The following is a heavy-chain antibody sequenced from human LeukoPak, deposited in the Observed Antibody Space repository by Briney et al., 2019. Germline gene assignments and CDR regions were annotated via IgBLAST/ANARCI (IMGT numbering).Heavy chain of an antibody. V-gene: IGHV1-18*01. CDR3: ARLDYYDSSGYPYLTY. Sequence: ASVKVSCKASGYTFTSYGISWVRQAPGQGLEWMGWISAYNGNTNYAQKLQGRVTMTTDTSTSTAYMELRSLRSDDTAVYYCARLDYYDSSGYPYLTYWGQGTLVTASS. CDR1: GYTFTSYG. CDR2: ISAYNGNT. J-gene: IGHJ4*02. D-gene: IGHD3-22*01.